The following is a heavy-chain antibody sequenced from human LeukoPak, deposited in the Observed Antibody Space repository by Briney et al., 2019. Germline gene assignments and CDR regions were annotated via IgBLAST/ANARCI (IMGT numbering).Heavy chain of an antibody. CDR3: AKVLSSSWGYFGF. D-gene: IGHD6-13*01. CDR1: GFTFSDYY. CDR2: ISKSGVTT. V-gene: IGHV3-11*04. J-gene: IGHJ4*02. Sequence: GGSLRLSCAGSGFTFSDYYMSWIRQAPGKGLEWLSYISKSGVTTFYADSVKGRFTISRDNAKNSLFLQMNSLGVEDTAVYYCAKVLSSSWGYFGFWGQGTLVTVSS.